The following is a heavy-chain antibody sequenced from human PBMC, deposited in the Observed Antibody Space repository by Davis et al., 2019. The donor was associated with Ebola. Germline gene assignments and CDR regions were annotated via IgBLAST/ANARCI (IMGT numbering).Heavy chain of an antibody. CDR2: IKQDGSAK. J-gene: IGHJ6*04. V-gene: IGHV3-7*03. D-gene: IGHD1-26*01. CDR3: ARVREYGMDV. Sequence: GESLKISCAASGFTFSSYWMSWVRQAPGKGLEWVANIKQDGSAKYYVDSVKGRFTISRDNAKNSLYLQMNNLRAEDTAVYYCARVREYGMDVWGKGTTVTVSS. CDR1: GFTFSSYW.